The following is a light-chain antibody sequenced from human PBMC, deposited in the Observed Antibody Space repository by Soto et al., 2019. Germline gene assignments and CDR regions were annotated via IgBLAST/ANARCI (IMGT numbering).Light chain of an antibody. V-gene: IGLV2-8*01. CDR2: EVT. J-gene: IGLJ3*02. CDR3: TSYVGNDIWV. CDR1: SSDVGAYKY. Sequence: QSALTQPPSASGSPGQSVTISCTGTSSDVGAYKYVSWYQQYPGKAPKLMIYEVTKRPSGVPDRFSGSKSGNTAYLTVSGVKDEDEADYYCTSYVGNDIWVFGGGTKLTVL.